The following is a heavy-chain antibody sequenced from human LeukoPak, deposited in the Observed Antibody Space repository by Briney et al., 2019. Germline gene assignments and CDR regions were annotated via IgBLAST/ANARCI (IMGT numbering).Heavy chain of an antibody. CDR2: VNRDGSRT. D-gene: IGHD2-21*01. Sequence: PGGSLRLSCSASEFTFSSYWMHWVRQVPGKGLVWVSRVNRDGSRTSQADSVKGRFTISRDNAKNTLYLQMNSLRAEDTAVYYCARDQTFVGGIDCWGQGTLVTVSS. J-gene: IGHJ4*02. V-gene: IGHV3-74*01. CDR3: ARDQTFVGGIDC. CDR1: EFTFSSYW.